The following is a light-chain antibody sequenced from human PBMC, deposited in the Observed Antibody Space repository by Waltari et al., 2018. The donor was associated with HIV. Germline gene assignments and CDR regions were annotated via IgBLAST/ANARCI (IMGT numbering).Light chain of an antibody. CDR2: AAS. J-gene: IGKJ4*01. Sequence: AIRMTQSPSSFSASTGDSVTITCRARQGISSYLDWYQQKPGKAPKLLIYAASTLQIGVPSRFSGSGSGTDFTRTISCLQSEDFATYYCQQHYSYPLTIGGGTKVEIK. CDR3: QQHYSYPLT. V-gene: IGKV1-8*01. CDR1: QGISSY.